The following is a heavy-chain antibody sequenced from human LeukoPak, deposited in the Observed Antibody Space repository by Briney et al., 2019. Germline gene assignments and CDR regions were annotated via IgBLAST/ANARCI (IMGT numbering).Heavy chain of an antibody. D-gene: IGHD3-10*01. J-gene: IGHJ2*01. Sequence: ASVKVSCRASGYTFTAHYIHWVRQAPGQGLEWMGWIDPNSGGTNYAQRFLGSVTMTGDTSINTASMELSRLRSDDTAIYYCARGRGTTMVRGVITNYFDLWGRGSLVTVSS. CDR2: IDPNSGGT. CDR3: ARGRGTTMVRGVITNYFDL. CDR1: GYTFTAHY. V-gene: IGHV1-2*02.